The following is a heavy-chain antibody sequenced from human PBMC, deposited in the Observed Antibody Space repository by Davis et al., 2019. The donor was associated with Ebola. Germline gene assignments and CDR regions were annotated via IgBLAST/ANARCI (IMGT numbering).Heavy chain of an antibody. D-gene: IGHD2-15*01. V-gene: IGHV3-48*02. CDR2: ISSSSSTI. Sequence: GESLKISCAASGFTFSSYSMNWVRQAPGKGLEWVSYISSSSSTIYYADSVKGRFTISRDNAKNSLYLQMNSLRDEDTAVYYCAKIVVLHFDYWGQGTLVTVSS. CDR1: GFTFSSYS. J-gene: IGHJ4*02. CDR3: AKIVVLHFDY.